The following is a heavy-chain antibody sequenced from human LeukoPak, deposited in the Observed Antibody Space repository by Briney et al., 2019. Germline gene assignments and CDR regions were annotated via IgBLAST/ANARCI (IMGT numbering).Heavy chain of an antibody. CDR1: GGSISSSNW. J-gene: IGHJ3*02. V-gene: IGHV4-4*02. D-gene: IGHD1-1*01. CDR3: ARDRGGYLDAFDI. Sequence: SETLSLTCAVSGGSISSSNWWSWVRQPPGKGLEWIGSIYYSGSTYYNPSLKSRVTISVDTSKNQFSLKLSSVTAADTAVYYCARDRGGYLDAFDIWGQGTMVTVSS. CDR2: IYYSGST.